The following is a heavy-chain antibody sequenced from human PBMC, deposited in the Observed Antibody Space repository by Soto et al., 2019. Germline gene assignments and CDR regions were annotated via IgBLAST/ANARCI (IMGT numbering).Heavy chain of an antibody. D-gene: IGHD4-17*01. CDR2: VYYRGRS. Sequence: SETLSLTCTVSGGSVTNSSYYWAWIRQSPGKGLEWIGSVYYRGRSYSKSSVKSRVTISVDTSKNRFSLSLSSVTASDTAVYFCVSQRTTVPTQAYFDYWGPGALVTVSS. V-gene: IGHV4-39*01. CDR1: GGSVTNSSYY. CDR3: VSQRTTVPTQAYFDY. J-gene: IGHJ4*02.